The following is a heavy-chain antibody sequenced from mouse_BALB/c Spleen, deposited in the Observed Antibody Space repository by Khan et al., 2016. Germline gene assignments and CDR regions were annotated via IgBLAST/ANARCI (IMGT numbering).Heavy chain of an antibody. D-gene: IGHD2-14*01. CDR3: ARDYTYDPCFPY. J-gene: IGHJ3*01. CDR2: ISPSSGYT. Sequence: QVQLQQSAAELARPGASVQMSCKASGYTFTNYTMHWIKQRPGQGLEWIGYISPSSGYTEYNQKFKDKTTLTSDNSSGTAYMQLSSLTSEDSAVYYGARDYTYDPCFPYWGQGTLVSVSA. V-gene: IGHV1-4*02. CDR1: GYTFTNYT.